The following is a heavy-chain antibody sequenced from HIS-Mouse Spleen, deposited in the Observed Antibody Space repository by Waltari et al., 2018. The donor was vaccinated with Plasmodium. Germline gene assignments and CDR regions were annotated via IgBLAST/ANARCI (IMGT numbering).Heavy chain of an antibody. CDR1: GFTFGSYW. Sequence: EVQLVESGGGLVQPGGSLRLSCAASGFTFGSYWMSWVRQAPGKGLEWVANIKQDGSEKYYVDSVKGRFTIFRDNAKNSLYLQMNSLRAEDTAVYYCASSWYWYFDLWGRGTLVTVSS. CDR3: ASSWYWYFDL. CDR2: IKQDGSEK. D-gene: IGHD6-13*01. V-gene: IGHV3-7*01. J-gene: IGHJ2*01.